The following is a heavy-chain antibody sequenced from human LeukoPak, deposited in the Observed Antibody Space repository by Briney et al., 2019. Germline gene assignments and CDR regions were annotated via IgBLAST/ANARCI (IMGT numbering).Heavy chain of an antibody. Sequence: GESLKISCKGSGYGFTSYWIGWVRQMPGKGLEWMGIIYPGDSDSRYSPSFQGQVTISADKSISTAYLQWSSLKASDTAMYYCARLLGYTYGYSFGHYYYFMDVWGKGTTVTVSS. CDR3: ARLLGYTYGYSFGHYYYFMDV. CDR2: IYPGDSDS. V-gene: IGHV5-51*03. D-gene: IGHD5-18*01. J-gene: IGHJ6*03. CDR1: GYGFTSYW.